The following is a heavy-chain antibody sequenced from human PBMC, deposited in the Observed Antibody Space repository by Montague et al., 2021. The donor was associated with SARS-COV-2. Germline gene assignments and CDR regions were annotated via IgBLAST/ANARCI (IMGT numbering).Heavy chain of an antibody. CDR1: GGSFSGYY. J-gene: IGHJ6*02. CDR2: INHSGST. D-gene: IGHD2-2*01. V-gene: IGHV4-34*01. CDR3: TREGYQVLWSDYYYYGMDV. Sequence: SETLSLTCAVYGGSFSGYYWSWIRQPPGKGLEWIGEINHSGSTNYNPSLKSRVTITVDTSQNQFSLKLSSVTAADTAVYYCTREGYQVLWSDYYYYGMDVGGQGTTVTVSS.